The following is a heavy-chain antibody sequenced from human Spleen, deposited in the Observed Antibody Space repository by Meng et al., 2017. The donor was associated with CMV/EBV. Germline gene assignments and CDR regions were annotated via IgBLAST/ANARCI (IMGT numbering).Heavy chain of an antibody. D-gene: IGHD6-19*01. V-gene: IGHV1-18*01. CDR1: GYTFTSYG. Sequence: GYTFTSYGISWVRQAPGQGLEWMGWISAYNGNTNYAPKFQGRVTMTTDTFTSTAYMELRSLRSDDTAVYYCARDRYSSGWPNNWFDPWGQGTLVTVSS. J-gene: IGHJ5*02. CDR2: ISAYNGNT. CDR3: ARDRYSSGWPNNWFDP.